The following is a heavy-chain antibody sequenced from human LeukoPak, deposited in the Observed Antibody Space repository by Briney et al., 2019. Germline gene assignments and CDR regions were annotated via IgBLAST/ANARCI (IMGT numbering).Heavy chain of an antibody. CDR3: ASSYVQPWEWELERAFDI. CDR1: GYTFTSYG. Sequence: ASVKVSCKASGYTFTSYGISWVRQAPGQGLEWMGWISAYNGNTNYAQKLQGRVTMTTDTSTSTAYMELRSLRSDDTAVYYCASSYVQPWEWELERAFDIWGQGTMVTVSS. CDR2: ISAYNGNT. J-gene: IGHJ3*02. D-gene: IGHD1-26*01. V-gene: IGHV1-18*01.